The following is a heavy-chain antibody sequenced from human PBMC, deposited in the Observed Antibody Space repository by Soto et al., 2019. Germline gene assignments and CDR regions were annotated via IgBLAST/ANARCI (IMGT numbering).Heavy chain of an antibody. J-gene: IGHJ4*02. CDR1: GVSINSLTW. V-gene: IGHV4-4*02. D-gene: IGHD3-10*02. CDR3: ARSVHYFDF. Sequence: QVDLQESGPGLVKPSGTLSLTCAVSGVSINSLTWWSWVRQSPGKGLEWIGQIYHNGSPKYNPSLKSRVTISLDKSKHQFSLNLESVTAADTAIYFCARSVHYFDFWGQGALVTVSS. CDR2: IYHNGSP.